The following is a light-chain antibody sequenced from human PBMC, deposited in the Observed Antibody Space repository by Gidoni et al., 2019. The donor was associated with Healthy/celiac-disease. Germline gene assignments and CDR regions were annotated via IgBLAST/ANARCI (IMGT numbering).Light chain of an antibody. V-gene: IGLV2-14*01. CDR2: EVS. J-gene: IGLJ3*02. Sequence: QSALTPPASVSGSPGQSITISCTGTSSDVGGYTYVSWYQQHPGKAPKLKIYEVSNRPSGVSNRIAGSKSGNTASLTISGLQAEDEADYYCSSYTSSSAVVFGGGTKLTVL. CDR1: SSDVGGYTY. CDR3: SSYTSSSAVV.